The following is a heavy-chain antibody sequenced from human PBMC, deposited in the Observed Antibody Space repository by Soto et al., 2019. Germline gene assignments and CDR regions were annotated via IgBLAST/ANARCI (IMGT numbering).Heavy chain of an antibody. V-gene: IGHV3-23*01. D-gene: IGHD2-21*02. Sequence: EVQLLESGGGLVQPGGSLRLSCSASGFTFHTFAMSWVRQAPCKVLEWVSAIRGSGGGTYFADSGEGRFAVSRDNSKNPLYLQMDSLTADDTGFYYCAKGGVTGKFDSWGQGTLVTVSS. CDR3: AKGGVTGKFDS. J-gene: IGHJ4*02. CDR2: IRGSGGGT. CDR1: GFTFHTFA.